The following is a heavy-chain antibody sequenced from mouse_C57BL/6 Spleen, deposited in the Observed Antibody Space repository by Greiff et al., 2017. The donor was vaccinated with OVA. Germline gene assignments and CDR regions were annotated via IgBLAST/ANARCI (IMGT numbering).Heavy chain of an antibody. Sequence: EVQLQQSGPELVKPGDSVKISCKASGYSFTGYFMNWVMQSHGKSLEWIGRINPYNGDTFYNQKFKGKATLTVDKSSSTAHMELRSLTSEDSAVYYCARGGGYGSRHSYFDYWGQGTTLTVSS. CDR2: INPYNGDT. CDR1: GYSFTGYF. CDR3: ARGGGYGSRHSYFDY. J-gene: IGHJ2*01. D-gene: IGHD1-1*01. V-gene: IGHV1-20*01.